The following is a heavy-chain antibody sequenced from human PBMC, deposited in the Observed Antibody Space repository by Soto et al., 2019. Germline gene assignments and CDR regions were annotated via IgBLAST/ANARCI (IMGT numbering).Heavy chain of an antibody. J-gene: IGHJ6*02. Sequence: QVQLVQSGAEVKKPGSSVKVSCKASGSTFSSYAISWVRQAPGQGLEWMGGIIPIFGTANYAQKFQGRVTITADKSTSTAYMELSSLRSEDTAVYYCARSLYGDYVLNYYYGMDVWGPGTTVTVSS. CDR3: ARSLYGDYVLNYYYGMDV. V-gene: IGHV1-69*06. CDR1: GSTFSSYA. CDR2: IIPIFGTA. D-gene: IGHD4-17*01.